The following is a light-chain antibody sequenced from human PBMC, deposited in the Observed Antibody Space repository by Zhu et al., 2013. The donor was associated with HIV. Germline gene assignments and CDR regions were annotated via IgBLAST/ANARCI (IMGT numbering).Light chain of an antibody. Sequence: DIQMTQSPSSLSASIGDRVTITCQASQDITKFLSWYQQKPGEAPKFLIYGASYLETGAPSRFSGSGSGTHFTLTISSLQPEDLATYYCQHFSRVPFSFGPGTTVDTK. CDR3: QHFSRVPFS. J-gene: IGKJ3*01. CDR1: QDITKF. V-gene: IGKV1-33*01. CDR2: GAS.